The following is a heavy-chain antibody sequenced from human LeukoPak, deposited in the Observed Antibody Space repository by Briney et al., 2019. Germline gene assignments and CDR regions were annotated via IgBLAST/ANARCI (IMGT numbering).Heavy chain of an antibody. V-gene: IGHV3-23*01. D-gene: IGHD6-13*01. CDR1: GFTFSSYA. CDR2: ISGSGGNT. J-gene: IGHJ4*02. CDR3: ASLPALSIGWYYFDY. Sequence: GGSLRLSCAASGFTFSSYAMSWVRQAPGKGLEWVSSISGSGGNTYYADSVKGRFTISRDNSKNTLYLQMNSLRAEDTAVYYCASLPALSIGWYYFDYWGQGTLVTVSS.